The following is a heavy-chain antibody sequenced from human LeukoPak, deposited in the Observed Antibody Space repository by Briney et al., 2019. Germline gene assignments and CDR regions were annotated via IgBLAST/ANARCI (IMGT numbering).Heavy chain of an antibody. D-gene: IGHD2-2*01. CDR2: IKSTGDTT. CDR3: VREDAHTYYFDF. V-gene: IGHV1-46*01. CDR1: GYTFTSYH. J-gene: IGHJ4*02. Sequence: GASVKVSCTTSGYTFTSYHMHWVRQAPGQGLEWVAIIKSTGDTTVYAQKFQGRVTVTRDTSTSTVYMDLSSLSSEDTAVYYCVREDAHTYYFDFWGPGTLVTVSS.